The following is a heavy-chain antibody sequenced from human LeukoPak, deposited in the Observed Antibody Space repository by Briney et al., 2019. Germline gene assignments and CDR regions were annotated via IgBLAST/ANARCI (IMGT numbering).Heavy chain of an antibody. CDR1: GGTFSRYA. V-gene: IGHV1-69*13. CDR3: ARAYSGYDFFDY. D-gene: IGHD5-12*01. J-gene: IGHJ4*02. CDR2: IIPIFGTA. Sequence: SVKVSCKSSGGTFSRYAIIWVRQAPGQGLEWMGGIIPIFGTANYAQKFQGRVTITADESTSTAYMEVSSLRSEDTAVYYCARAYSGYDFFDYWGQGILVTVSS.